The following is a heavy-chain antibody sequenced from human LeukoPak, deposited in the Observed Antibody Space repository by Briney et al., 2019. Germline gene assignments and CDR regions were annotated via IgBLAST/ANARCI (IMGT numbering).Heavy chain of an antibody. CDR2: IYYSGST. D-gene: IGHD5-12*01. Sequence: SQTLSPTCTVSGGSISSGDYYWSWIRQPPGKGLEWIGYIYYSGSTYYNPSLKSRVTISVDTSKNQFSLKLSSVTAADTAVYYCARGWWLRGSFDYWGQGTLVTVSS. CDR1: GGSISSGDYY. J-gene: IGHJ4*02. V-gene: IGHV4-30-4*01. CDR3: ARGWWLRGSFDY.